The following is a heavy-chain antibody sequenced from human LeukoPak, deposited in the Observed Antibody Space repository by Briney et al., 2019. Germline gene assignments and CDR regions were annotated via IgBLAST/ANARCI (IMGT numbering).Heavy chain of an antibody. D-gene: IGHD3-10*01. Sequence: GGSLRLSCAASGFTFSSYAMSWVRQAPGKGLEWVSSISSSSSYTYYADSVKGRFTISRDNAKNSLYLQMNSLRAEDTAVYYCAAPGGSGSYFHDYWGQGTLVTVSS. V-gene: IGHV3-21*01. CDR2: ISSSSSYT. J-gene: IGHJ4*02. CDR1: GFTFSSYA. CDR3: AAPGGSGSYFHDY.